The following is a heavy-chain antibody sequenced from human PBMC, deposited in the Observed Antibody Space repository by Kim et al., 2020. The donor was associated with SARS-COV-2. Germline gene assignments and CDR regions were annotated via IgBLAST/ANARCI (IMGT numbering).Heavy chain of an antibody. D-gene: IGHD4-17*01. J-gene: IGHJ4*02. CDR2: IWYDGSNK. Sequence: GGSLRLSCAASGFTFSSYGMHWIRQAPGKGLEWVAVIWYDGSNKYYADSVKGRFTISRDNSKNTLYLQMNSLRAEDTAVYYCAREGPSSIYGDYEYFDYWGQGTLVTVSS. V-gene: IGHV3-33*01. CDR1: GFTFSSYG. CDR3: AREGPSSIYGDYEYFDY.